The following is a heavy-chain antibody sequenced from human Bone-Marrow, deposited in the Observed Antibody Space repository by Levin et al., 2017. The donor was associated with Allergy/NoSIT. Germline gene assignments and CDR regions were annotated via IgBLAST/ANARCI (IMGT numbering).Heavy chain of an antibody. J-gene: IGHJ6*02. CDR1: GFTFSDYY. CDR3: ARDREDIVVVPAAPIEYRYYYGMDV. CDR2: ISSSGSTI. V-gene: IGHV3-11*01. D-gene: IGHD2-2*01. Sequence: GGSLRLSCAASGFTFSDYYMSWIRQAPGKGLEWVSYISSSGSTIYYADSVKGRFTISRDNAKNSLYLQMNSLRAEDTAVYYCARDREDIVVVPAAPIEYRYYYGMDVWGQGTTVTVSS.